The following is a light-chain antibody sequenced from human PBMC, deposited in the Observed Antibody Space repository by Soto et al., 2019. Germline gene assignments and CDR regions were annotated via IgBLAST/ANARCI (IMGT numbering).Light chain of an antibody. V-gene: IGLV1-47*02. CDR2: SNN. CDR1: SSNIGSNY. Sequence: QSVLTQPPSASGTPGQRVTISCSGSSSNIGSNYVYWYQQLPGTAPKLLIYSNNQRPSGVPDRFSGSKSGTSASLAISGLRSEDEADYYCAPWDDSLSGFYVFGTGTKLTVL. J-gene: IGLJ1*01. CDR3: APWDDSLSGFYV.